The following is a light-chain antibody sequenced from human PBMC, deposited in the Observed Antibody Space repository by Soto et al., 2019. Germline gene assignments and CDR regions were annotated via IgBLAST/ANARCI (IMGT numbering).Light chain of an antibody. V-gene: IGLV3-1*01. J-gene: IGLJ1*01. CDR2: QSN. CDR1: NLGDKY. CDR3: QAWDSSTGD. Sequence: GLTQPPPVSVSPGQKARMPCSEDNLGDKYACWYQQKSGQSPVLGIYQSNMRPSAIPERFSGSNSENTATLTSRGTRAMDEADYYCQAWDSSTGDIGTGTKGAV.